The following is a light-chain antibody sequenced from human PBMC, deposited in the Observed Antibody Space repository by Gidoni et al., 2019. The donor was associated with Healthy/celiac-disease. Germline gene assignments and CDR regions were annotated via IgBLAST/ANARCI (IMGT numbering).Light chain of an antibody. V-gene: IGKV3-20*01. J-gene: IGKJ1*01. CDR3: QHYGSSSET. Sequence: EIVLPQSPGTLSLSPGERATLSCRASQTVTNRHLAWYQQKPGQAPGLLIYGASTRATGIPDRFSGSGSGTDFALTISRLEPEDFAVYYCQHYGSSSETFGQGTKVEIK. CDR1: QTVTNRH. CDR2: GAS.